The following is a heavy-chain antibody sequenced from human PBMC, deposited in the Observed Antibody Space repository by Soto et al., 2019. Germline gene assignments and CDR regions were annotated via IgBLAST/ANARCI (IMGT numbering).Heavy chain of an antibody. CDR2: IFNIGTT. V-gene: IGHV4-59*08. Sequence: SETLSLTCAVSSDSTSTHNWSWIRQTPGKGLEWIGYIFNIGTTSYNPSLWGRVSISMDTSTRQVSLRLSSVTAADTAVYYCARGGDRFEGMDVWGQGTTVTVSS. D-gene: IGHD2-21*01. CDR3: ARGGDRFEGMDV. J-gene: IGHJ6*02. CDR1: SDSTSTHN.